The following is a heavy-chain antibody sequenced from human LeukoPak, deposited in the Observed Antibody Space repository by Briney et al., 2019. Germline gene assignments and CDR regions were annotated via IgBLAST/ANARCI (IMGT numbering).Heavy chain of an antibody. CDR1: GGSISSYY. CDR3: ARESSSRDFWSGYPGNYYYMDV. CDR2: IYYSGST. V-gene: IGHV4-59*01. J-gene: IGHJ6*03. Sequence: SETLSLTYTVSGGSISSYYWSWIRQPPGKGLEWIGYIYYSGSTNYNPSLKSRVTISVDTSKNQFSLKLSSVTAADAAVYYCARESSSRDFWSGYPGNYYYMDVWGKGTTVTVSS. D-gene: IGHD3-3*01.